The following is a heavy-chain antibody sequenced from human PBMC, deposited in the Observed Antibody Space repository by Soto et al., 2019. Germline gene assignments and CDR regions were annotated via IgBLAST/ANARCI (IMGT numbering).Heavy chain of an antibody. CDR3: AKKTDSSSPWGALDI. CDR2: VSGRGSDT. CDR1: GFTFSNYA. V-gene: IGHV3-23*01. J-gene: IGHJ3*02. Sequence: EVQLLESGGGLVQPGGSLRLSCAGSGFTFSNYAMTWVRQAPGQGQEWVAGVSGRGSDTYYADSVKGRFPIPIDSSENTLYLQMDSLRAEDTALYYCAKKTDSSSPWGALDIWGQGTMVSVSS. D-gene: IGHD6-6*01.